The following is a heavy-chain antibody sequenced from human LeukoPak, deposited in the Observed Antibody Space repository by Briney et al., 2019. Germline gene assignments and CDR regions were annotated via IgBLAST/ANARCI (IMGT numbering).Heavy chain of an antibody. CDR2: INEVGDDT. D-gene: IGHD6-19*01. J-gene: IGHJ5*02. V-gene: IGHV3-23*01. CDR1: GFTFSNYA. CDR3: SKRGPNTGWHLFDD. Sequence: GGSLRLSCAVSGFTFSNYAMSWVRQTPARGLEWVSSINEVGDDTNYVDSVRGRFTVSRDNSKNTLYLQLNSLRAEDTALYYCSKRGPNTGWHLFDDWGPGSLVTAS.